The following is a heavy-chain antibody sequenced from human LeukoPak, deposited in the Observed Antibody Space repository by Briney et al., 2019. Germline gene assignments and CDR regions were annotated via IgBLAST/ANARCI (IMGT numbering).Heavy chain of an antibody. V-gene: IGHV3-23*01. CDR1: GFTFSSYA. J-gene: IGHJ6*03. CDR2: ISGSGNRT. D-gene: IGHD2-2*01. Sequence: GGSLRLSCAVSGFTFSSYATSWVRQAPGKGLEWVSTISGSGNRTYYAQSVKGRFTISRDNSKNTLYLQMNSLRAEDTAVYYCAKVYCSSTSCYLGDYYYMDVWGKGTTVTVSS. CDR3: AKVYCSSTSCYLGDYYYMDV.